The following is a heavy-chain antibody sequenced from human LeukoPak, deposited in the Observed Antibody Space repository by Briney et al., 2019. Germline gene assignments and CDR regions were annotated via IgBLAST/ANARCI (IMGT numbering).Heavy chain of an antibody. V-gene: IGHV3-23*01. CDR1: GFTFSSYG. D-gene: IGHD2-2*01. CDR2: ISGSGGST. Sequence: PGGSLRLSCAASGFTFSSYGMSWVRQAPGKGLEWVSAISGSGGSTYYADSVKGRFTISRDNSKNTLYLQMNSLRAEDTAVYYCARDPRSGVVVPADIWGQGTLVTVSS. CDR3: ARDPRSGVVVPADI. J-gene: IGHJ4*02.